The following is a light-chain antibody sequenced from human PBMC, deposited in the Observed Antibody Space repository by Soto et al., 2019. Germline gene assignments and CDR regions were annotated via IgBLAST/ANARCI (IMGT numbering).Light chain of an antibody. CDR1: QSVGSSY. CDR3: QQFGTSPLT. Sequence: EIVLTQSPGTLSLSPGERATLSSRASQSVGSSYLAWYQQKPGQAPRLLIYGTSIRPTGIPDRFSGSGSGTDFTLTVSRLEPEDFAVYYCQQFGTSPLTFGGGTKVEIK. V-gene: IGKV3-20*01. CDR2: GTS. J-gene: IGKJ4*01.